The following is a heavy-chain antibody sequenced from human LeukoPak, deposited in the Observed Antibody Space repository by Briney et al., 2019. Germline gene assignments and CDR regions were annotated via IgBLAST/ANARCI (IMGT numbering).Heavy chain of an antibody. CDR1: GYIFTAYY. CDR3: TRIGDGYPY. CDR2: IKADSGDT. Sequence: ASVKVSCTASGYIFTAYYLHWVRQAPGQGPEWMGWIKADSGDTNYARKFQGRVTMTRDTSITTVYMELSSLTSDDTAVYYCTRIGDGYPYWGQGSLVTVSS. V-gene: IGHV1-2*02. J-gene: IGHJ4*02. D-gene: IGHD5-24*01.